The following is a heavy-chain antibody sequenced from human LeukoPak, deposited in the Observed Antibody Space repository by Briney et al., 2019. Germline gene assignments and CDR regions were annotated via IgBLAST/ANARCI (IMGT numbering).Heavy chain of an antibody. CDR2: IYTSGST. CDR1: GGSISSGSYY. V-gene: IGHV4-61*02. D-gene: IGHD3-9*01. J-gene: IGHJ5*02. Sequence: SQTLSLTCTVSGGSISSGSYYWSWIRQPAGKGLEWIGRIYTSGSTNYNPSLKSRVTISVDTSKNQFSLKLSSVTAADTAVYYCARDGAPMLRYFDWTNWFDPWGQGTLVTVSS. CDR3: ARDGAPMLRYFDWTNWFDP.